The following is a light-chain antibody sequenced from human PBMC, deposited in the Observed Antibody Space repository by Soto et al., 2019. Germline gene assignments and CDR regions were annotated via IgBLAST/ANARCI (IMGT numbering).Light chain of an antibody. Sequence: QSALTQPASVSGSPGQSITISCTATNSDFGSYNFVSWFQQHPGKAPRLMIYQVTNRPSGVSNRFSGSKSGNTASLTISGLQAEDEADYYCSSFTTTNTWVFGGGTKLTVL. V-gene: IGLV2-14*01. CDR2: QVT. CDR3: SSFTTTNTWV. CDR1: NSDFGSYNF. J-gene: IGLJ3*02.